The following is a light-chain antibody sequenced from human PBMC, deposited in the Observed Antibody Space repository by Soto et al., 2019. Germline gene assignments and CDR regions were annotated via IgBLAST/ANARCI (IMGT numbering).Light chain of an antibody. CDR2: GAT. CDR3: QPYSSSPLT. J-gene: IGKJ4*01. Sequence: EIVLTQSPGTLSLSPGERATLSCRASQSISSSYLAWVQQKPGQAPRLLIYGATSRATGIPDRFSGSESGTDFTLTISRLEPEDFAVYYCQPYSSSPLTFGGGTKVEIK. V-gene: IGKV3-20*01. CDR1: QSISSSY.